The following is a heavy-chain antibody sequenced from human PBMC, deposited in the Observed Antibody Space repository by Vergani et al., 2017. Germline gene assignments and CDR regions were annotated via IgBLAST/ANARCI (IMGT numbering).Heavy chain of an antibody. CDR1: GGSISSDSYY. V-gene: IGHV4-61*02. CDR3: ARQSLYSGAWYEDY. D-gene: IGHD6-19*01. Sequence: QVQLQESGPGLVKPSQTLSLTCTGSGGSISSDSYYWSWIRQPAGEGLEWIGRIYTSGDTYYNPSLKSRVTISVDTSKNQFSLKLSSVTAADTAVYYCARQSLYSGAWYEDYWGQGTLVTVSS. CDR2: IYTSGDT. J-gene: IGHJ4*02.